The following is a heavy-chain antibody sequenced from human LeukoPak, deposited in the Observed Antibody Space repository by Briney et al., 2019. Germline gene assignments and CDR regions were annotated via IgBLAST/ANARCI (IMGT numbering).Heavy chain of an antibody. CDR2: ISSGGAGT. D-gene: IGHD3-10*01. CDR1: GFTFSSYG. V-gene: IGHV3-23*01. Sequence: GRSLRLSCAASGFTFSSYGMHWVRQAPGKGLEWVSTISSGGAGTYYADSVKGRFSISRDNSKNTLYLQMNSLRAEDTAVYYCAKSGGSGTYPNWFDSWGQGTLVTVSS. J-gene: IGHJ5*01. CDR3: AKSGGSGTYPNWFDS.